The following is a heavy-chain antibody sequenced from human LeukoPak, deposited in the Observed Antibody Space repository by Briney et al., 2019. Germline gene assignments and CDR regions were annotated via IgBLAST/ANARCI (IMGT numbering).Heavy chain of an antibody. D-gene: IGHD3-10*01. CDR2: INHSGST. CDR1: GFTFSSYA. V-gene: IGHV4-34*01. CDR3: ARGLIGLYGSGSR. Sequence: GSLRLSCAASGFTFSSYAMSWVRQPPGKGLEWIGEINHSGSTNYNPSLKSRVTISVDTSKNQFSLKLSSVTAADTAVYYCARGLIGLYGSGSRWGQGTLVTVSS. J-gene: IGHJ4*02.